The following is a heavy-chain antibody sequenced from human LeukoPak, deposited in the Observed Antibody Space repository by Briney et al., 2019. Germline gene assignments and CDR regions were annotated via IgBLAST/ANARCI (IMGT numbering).Heavy chain of an antibody. CDR3: ASFTNYLEFDY. CDR1: GFTFSSSW. CDR2: IRSDGSST. J-gene: IGHJ4*02. D-gene: IGHD1-7*01. Sequence: PGGSLRLSXAASGFTFSSSWMHWVRQAPGKGLVWVSRIRSDGSSTSYADSVKGRFTISRDNAKNTLYLQMNSLRAEDTAVYYCASFTNYLEFDYWGQGTLVTVSS. V-gene: IGHV3-74*01.